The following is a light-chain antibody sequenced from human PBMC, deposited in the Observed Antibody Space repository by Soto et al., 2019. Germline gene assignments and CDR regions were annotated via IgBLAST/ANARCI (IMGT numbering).Light chain of an antibody. Sequence: QAVVPQEPSLTVSPVGTVTLTCGSSTGAVTSGHYPYWFQQKPGQAPRTFIYDTKNKHSWTPARFSGSLLGDKAALTLSGAQPEDEAEYYCLLFYSGVRVFGTGTKVTVL. CDR1: TGAVTSGHY. CDR3: LLFYSGVRV. J-gene: IGLJ1*01. V-gene: IGLV7-46*01. CDR2: DTK.